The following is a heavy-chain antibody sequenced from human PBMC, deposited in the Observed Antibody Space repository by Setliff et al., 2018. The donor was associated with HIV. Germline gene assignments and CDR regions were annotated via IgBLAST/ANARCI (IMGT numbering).Heavy chain of an antibody. Sequence: PSETLSLTCTVSGGSISSYCWNWIRQSPGRGLEWIGFIFSSGSTKYNPSLQSRVTMSIDTSKNQFSLKLTSVTAADTAVYYCARRIDNSGSFPDKNWFDIWGQGSLVTVSS. D-gene: IGHD3-10*01. CDR2: IFSSGST. CDR1: GGSISSYC. CDR3: ARRIDNSGSFPDKNWFDI. J-gene: IGHJ5*02. V-gene: IGHV4-4*09.